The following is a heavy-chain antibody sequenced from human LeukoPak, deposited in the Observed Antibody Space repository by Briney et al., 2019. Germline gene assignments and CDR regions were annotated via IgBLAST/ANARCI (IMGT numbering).Heavy chain of an antibody. J-gene: IGHJ4*02. CDR1: GGSFSGYY. CDR2: INHSGST. V-gene: IGHV4-34*01. D-gene: IGHD3-16*02. CDR3: ARGRHYDYVWGSYRRIYYFDY. Sequence: SETLSLTCAVYGGSFSGYYWSWIRQPPGKGLELIGEINHSGSTNYNPSLKSRGTISVDTSKNQFSLKLSSVTAADTAVYYCARGRHYDYVWGSYRRIYYFDYWGQGTLVTVSS.